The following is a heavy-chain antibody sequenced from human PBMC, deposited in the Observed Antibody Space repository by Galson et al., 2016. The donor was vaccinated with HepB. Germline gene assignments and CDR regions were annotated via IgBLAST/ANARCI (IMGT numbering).Heavy chain of an antibody. V-gene: IGHV3-7*01. CDR2: IRQDGNEK. J-gene: IGHJ3*01. CDR3: ARDSGYCSGGSCYGDAFDV. D-gene: IGHD2-15*01. Sequence: SLRLSCAASGFSFTNHWMTWVRQAPGKGLEWVANIRQDGNEKYHAEFVKGRFTISRDNAKNSLYLRMSSLRPEDTAVYYCARDSGYCSGGSCYGDAFDVWGQGAMVTVSS. CDR1: GFSFTNHW.